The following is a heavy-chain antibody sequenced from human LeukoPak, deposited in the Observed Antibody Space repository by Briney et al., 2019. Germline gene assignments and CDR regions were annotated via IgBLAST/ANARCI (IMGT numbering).Heavy chain of an antibody. J-gene: IGHJ4*02. D-gene: IGHD5-18*01. V-gene: IGHV4-34*01. Sequence: PSETLSLTCAVYGGSFSGYYWSWIRQPPGKGLEWSGEINHSGSTNYNPSLKSRVTISVDTSKNQFSLKLSSVTAADTAVYYCARGRVDTAMSYFDYWGQGTLVTVSS. CDR2: INHSGST. CDR3: ARGRVDTAMSYFDY. CDR1: GGSFSGYY.